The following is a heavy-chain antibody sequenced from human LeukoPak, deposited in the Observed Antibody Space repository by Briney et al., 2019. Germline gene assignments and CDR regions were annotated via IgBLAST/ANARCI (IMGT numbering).Heavy chain of an antibody. J-gene: IGHJ4*02. D-gene: IGHD6-19*01. V-gene: IGHV3-23*01. CDR2: IFGSGGST. Sequence: PGGSLRLSCAASGFTFSSYAMYWVRQAPGKGLEWFSGIFGSGGSTHYADSVKGRFTISRDNSKNTVYLQMNSLRAEDTAVYYCAKTTTGYSSGRFPGRPVDYWGQGTLVTVS. CDR1: GFTFSSYA. CDR3: AKTTTGYSSGRFPGRPVDY.